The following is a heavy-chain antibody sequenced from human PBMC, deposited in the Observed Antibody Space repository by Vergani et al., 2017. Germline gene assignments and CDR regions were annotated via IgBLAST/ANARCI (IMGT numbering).Heavy chain of an antibody. D-gene: IGHD3-9*01. J-gene: IGHJ4*02. CDR1: GYSFTSYW. Sequence: EVQLVQSGAEVKKPGESLKISCKGSGYSFTSYWIGWVRQMPGKGLEWMGIIYPGDSDTRYSPSFQGQVTISAEKSISTAHLQWSSLKASDTDMYYCARQLGTRSYYDILTCPIVVFDYWGQGTLVTVSS. V-gene: IGHV5-51*01. CDR2: IYPGDSDT. CDR3: ARQLGTRSYYDILTCPIVVFDY.